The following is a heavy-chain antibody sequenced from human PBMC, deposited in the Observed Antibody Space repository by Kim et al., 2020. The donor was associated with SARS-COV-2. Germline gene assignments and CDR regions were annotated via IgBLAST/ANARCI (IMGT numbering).Heavy chain of an antibody. Sequence: SETLSLTCTVSGGSISSYYWSWIRQPPGKGLEWIGYIYYSGSTNYNPSLKSRVTISVDTSKNQFSLKLSSVTAADTAVYYCARITTYYDILTGYYPYGMDVWGQGTTVTVSS. CDR3: ARITTYYDILTGYYPYGMDV. D-gene: IGHD3-9*01. V-gene: IGHV4-59*08. CDR1: GGSISSYY. CDR2: IYYSGST. J-gene: IGHJ6*02.